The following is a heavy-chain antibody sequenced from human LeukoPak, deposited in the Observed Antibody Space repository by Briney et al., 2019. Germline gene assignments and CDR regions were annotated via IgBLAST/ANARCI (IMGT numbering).Heavy chain of an antibody. CDR2: ISGSDGST. CDR3: ASGTIVGARGADN. Sequence: GGSLRLSCAASGFMFSSYAMSWVRQAPGKGLEWVSAISGSDGSTYYADSVKGRFTISRDNAYKSLYLQLNSLRAEDTAVYYCASGTIVGARGADNWGQGTLVTVSS. D-gene: IGHD1-26*01. CDR1: GFMFSSYA. V-gene: IGHV3-23*01. J-gene: IGHJ4*02.